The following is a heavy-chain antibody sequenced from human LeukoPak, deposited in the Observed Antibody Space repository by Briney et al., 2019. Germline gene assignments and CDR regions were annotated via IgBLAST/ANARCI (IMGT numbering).Heavy chain of an antibody. CDR3: ALYDFWSDYYRRGEFNNWFDP. Sequence: SETLSLTCTVSGGSISSGDYYWSWIRQPPGKGLEWIGYIYYSGSTYYNPSLKSRVTISVDTSKNQFSLKLSSVTAADTAVYYCALYDFWSDYYRRGEFNNWFDPWGQGTLVTVSS. D-gene: IGHD3-3*01. V-gene: IGHV4-30-4*01. CDR1: GGSISSGDYY. J-gene: IGHJ5*02. CDR2: IYYSGST.